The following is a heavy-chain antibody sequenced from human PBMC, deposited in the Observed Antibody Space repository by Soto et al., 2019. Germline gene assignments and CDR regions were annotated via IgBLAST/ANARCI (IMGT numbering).Heavy chain of an antibody. V-gene: IGHV1-2*04. CDR3: ARGYCSGGSCYGIDV. J-gene: IGHJ6*02. Sequence: QVQLVQSGAEVKKPGASVKVSCKASGYTFTGYYMHWVRQAPGQGLEWMGWINPNSGGTNYAQKFQGWVTMTRDTAISTAYMELSRLRSDDTAVYYCARGYCSGGSCYGIDVWGQGTTVTVSS. CDR2: INPNSGGT. CDR1: GYTFTGYY. D-gene: IGHD2-15*01.